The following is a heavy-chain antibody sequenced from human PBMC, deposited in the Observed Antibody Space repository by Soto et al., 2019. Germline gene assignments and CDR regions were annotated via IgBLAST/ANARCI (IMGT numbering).Heavy chain of an antibody. CDR2: IYYSGST. V-gene: IGHV4-39*01. J-gene: IGHJ6*02. CDR1: GGSISSSSYY. Sequence: SETLSLTCTVSGGSISSSSYYWGWIRQPPGKGLEWIGSIYYSGSTYYNPSLKSRVTISVDTSKHQFSLKLSSVTAADTAVYYCARHVLVSGGSGSLNYCYGKDVWGQGTTDIVSS. CDR3: ARHVLVSGGSGSLNYCYGKDV. D-gene: IGHD3-10*01.